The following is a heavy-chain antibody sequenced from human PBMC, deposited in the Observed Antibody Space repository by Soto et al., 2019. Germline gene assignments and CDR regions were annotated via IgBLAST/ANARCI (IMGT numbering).Heavy chain of an antibody. J-gene: IGHJ5*02. V-gene: IGHV1-8*01. CDR2: MNPNSGNT. CDR1: GYTFTSYD. Sequence: QVQLVQSGAEVKKPGASVKVSCKASGYTFTSYDINWVRQATGQGLEWMGWMNPNSGNTGYAQKFQGRVNMTRNTYTSTAYMELSSLRSEDTAVYYCARGWEKKDKNWFDPWGQGTLVTVSS. D-gene: IGHD1-26*01. CDR3: ARGWEKKDKNWFDP.